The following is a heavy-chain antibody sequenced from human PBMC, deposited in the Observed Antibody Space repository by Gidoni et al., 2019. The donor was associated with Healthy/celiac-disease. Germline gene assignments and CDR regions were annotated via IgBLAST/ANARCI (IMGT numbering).Heavy chain of an antibody. CDR1: GFTFSSYG. Sequence: QVQLVESGGGVVQPGRSLRPSCAASGFTFSSYGMHWVRQAPGKGLEWVAVIWYDGSNKYYADSVKGRFTISRDNSKNTLYLQMNSLRAEDTAVYYCARDNPRTRYGAFDYWGQGTLVTVSS. J-gene: IGHJ4*02. D-gene: IGHD1-26*01. CDR3: ARDNPRTRYGAFDY. V-gene: IGHV3-33*01. CDR2: IWYDGSNK.